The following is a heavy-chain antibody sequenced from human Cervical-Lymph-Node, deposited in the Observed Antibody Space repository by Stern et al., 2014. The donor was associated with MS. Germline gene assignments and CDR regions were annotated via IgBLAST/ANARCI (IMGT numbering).Heavy chain of an antibody. Sequence: VQLVESGGGLVKPGGSLRLSCAASGFTFSSYYMSWIRQAPGKGLEWVSYISSSGSNIYYADSVQGRFNISRDNAKNSLYLQMNSLRAEDTAVYYCARDSPSWGWCFDYWGQGTLVTVSS. J-gene: IGHJ4*02. CDR2: ISSSGSNI. CDR1: GFTFSSYY. CDR3: ARDSPSWGWCFDY. V-gene: IGHV3-11*01. D-gene: IGHD6-19*01.